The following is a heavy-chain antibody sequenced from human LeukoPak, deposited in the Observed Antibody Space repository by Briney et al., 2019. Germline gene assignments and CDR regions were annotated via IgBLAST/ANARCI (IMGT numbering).Heavy chain of an antibody. CDR2: INPNSGGT. Sequence: ASVKVSCKASGYTFTSYDINWVRQATGQGLEWMGWINPNSGGTNYAQKFQGRVTMTRDTSITTAYMELSRLGSDDTAVYYCARDNREVRGGDCFDVWGKGTTVTVSS. D-gene: IGHD2-21*02. V-gene: IGHV1-2*02. CDR3: ARDNREVRGGDCFDV. J-gene: IGHJ6*04. CDR1: GYTFTSYD.